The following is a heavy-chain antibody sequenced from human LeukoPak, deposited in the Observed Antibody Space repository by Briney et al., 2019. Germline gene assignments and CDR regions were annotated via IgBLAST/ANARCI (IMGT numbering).Heavy chain of an antibody. J-gene: IGHJ4*02. CDR3: AKVMYNRNDAPYFDY. V-gene: IGHV3-23*01. CDR1: GFTFSSYA. D-gene: IGHD1-1*01. CDR2: ISGSGGSI. Sequence: GGSLRLSCAASGFTFSSYAMSWVRQAPGKGLEWVSAISGSGGSIYYADSVKGRFTISRDNSKNTLYLQMNSLRAEDTAVYYCAKVMYNRNDAPYFDYWGQGTLVTVSS.